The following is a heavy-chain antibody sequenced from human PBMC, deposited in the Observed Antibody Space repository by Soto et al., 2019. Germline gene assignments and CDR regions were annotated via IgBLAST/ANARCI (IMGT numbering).Heavy chain of an antibody. CDR1: GGSISSSSYY. J-gene: IGHJ4*02. CDR2: IYYSGST. V-gene: IGHV4-39*01. CDR3: ARTVEMAFEY. Sequence: PSETLSLTCTVSGGSISSSSYYWGWIRQPPGKGLEWIGSIYYSGSTYYNPSLKSRVTISVDTSKNQFSLKLSSVTAEDTAVYYCARTVEMAFEYWGQGTLVTVSS.